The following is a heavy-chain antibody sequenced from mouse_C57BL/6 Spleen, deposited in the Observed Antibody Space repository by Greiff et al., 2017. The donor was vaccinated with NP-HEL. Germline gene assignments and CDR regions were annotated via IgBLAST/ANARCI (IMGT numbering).Heavy chain of an antibody. D-gene: IGHD1-1*01. CDR3: ARGPTVVADWYFDV. Sequence: VQLQQSGPGLVKPSQSLSLTCSVTGYSITSGYYWNWIRQFPGNKLEWMGYISYDGSNNYNPSLKNRISITRDTSKNQFFLKLNSVTTEDTATYYCARGPTVVADWYFDVWGTGTTVTVSS. J-gene: IGHJ1*03. CDR2: ISYDGSN. CDR1: GYSITSGYY. V-gene: IGHV3-6*01.